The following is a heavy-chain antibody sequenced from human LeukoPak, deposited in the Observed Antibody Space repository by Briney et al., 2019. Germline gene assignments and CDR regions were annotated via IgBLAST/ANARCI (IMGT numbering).Heavy chain of an antibody. CDR1: GISLSNYG. CDR2: ISGSGGST. CDR3: AKGSNWFDP. V-gene: IGHV3-23*01. J-gene: IGHJ5*02. Sequence: GGSLRLSCAVSGISLSNYGMSWVRQAPGKGLEWVSAISGSGGSTYYADSVKGRFTISRDNSKNTLYLQMNSLRAEVTAVYYCAKGSNWFDPWGQGTLVTVYS.